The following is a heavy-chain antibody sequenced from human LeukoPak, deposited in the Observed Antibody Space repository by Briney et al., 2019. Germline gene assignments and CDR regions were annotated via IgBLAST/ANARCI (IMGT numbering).Heavy chain of an antibody. Sequence: GGSLRLSCAASGFTFSNYNMLWVRQTPGKGLEWLFYITSGGGAVHYADSVKDCFTFSRDNAKNSLYLQMNSLRVEDSGVYYCARVGSGGDWFDYWGQGTRVTVSS. D-gene: IGHD1-1*01. V-gene: IGHV3-48*01. J-gene: IGHJ5*01. CDR3: ARVGSGGDWFDY. CDR1: GFTFSNYN. CDR2: ITSGGGAV.